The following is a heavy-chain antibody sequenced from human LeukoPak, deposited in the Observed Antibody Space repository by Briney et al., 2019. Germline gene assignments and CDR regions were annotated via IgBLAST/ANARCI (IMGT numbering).Heavy chain of an antibody. Sequence: GASVKVSCKASEYTFIGHYMHWVRQAPGQGLEWMGWINPNSGATNYAQKFQGRVTMTRDTSISTAYMELSSLRSDDTAVYYCARGDYCRGTSCYGGRFDYWGQGTLVTVS. CDR2: INPNSGAT. D-gene: IGHD2-2*01. V-gene: IGHV1-2*02. CDR1: EYTFIGHY. J-gene: IGHJ4*02. CDR3: ARGDYCRGTSCYGGRFDY.